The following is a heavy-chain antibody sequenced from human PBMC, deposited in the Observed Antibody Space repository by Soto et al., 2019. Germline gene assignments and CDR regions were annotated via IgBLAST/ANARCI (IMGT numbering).Heavy chain of an antibody. V-gene: IGHV1-69*12. CDR1: GGTFSSYA. D-gene: IGHD6-13*01. CDR3: ARGEGLTAAGTWGS. Sequence: QVQLVQSGAELKKPGSSVKASSKASGGTFSSYAISWVRQAPGQGLEWMGGIIPIFGTANYAQKFQGRVTITADESTSTAYMELSSLRSEDTAVYYCARGEGLTAAGTWGSWGQGTTVAVSS. J-gene: IGHJ6*02. CDR2: IIPIFGTA.